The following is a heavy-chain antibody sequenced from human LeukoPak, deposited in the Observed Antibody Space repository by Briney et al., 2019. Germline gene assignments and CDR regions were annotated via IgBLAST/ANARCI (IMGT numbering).Heavy chain of an antibody. Sequence: KSSETLSLTCTVSGGSISSYYWGWIRQPPGKGLEWIGSIYYSGSTYYNPSLKSRATISVDTSKNQFSLKLSSVTAADTAVYYCARDQDYYGSGSYWNYWGQGTLVTVSS. CDR1: GGSISSYY. CDR3: ARDQDYYGSGSYWNY. D-gene: IGHD3-10*01. V-gene: IGHV4-39*02. CDR2: IYYSGST. J-gene: IGHJ4*02.